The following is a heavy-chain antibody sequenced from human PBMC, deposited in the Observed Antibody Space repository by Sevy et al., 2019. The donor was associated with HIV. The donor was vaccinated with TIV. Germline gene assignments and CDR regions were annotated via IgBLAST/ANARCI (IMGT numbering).Heavy chain of an antibody. D-gene: IGHD2-2*03. CDR2: ISGNSGTT. V-gene: IGHV1-2*02. CDR3: AIEMDSPSADDAFDV. Sequence: ASVKVSCKASGYTFTDHYIHWVRQAPGQGLEWMGWISGNSGTTKSEQKFQGRVTMTRDTSISAAYMELDRLTSDDTAVYYCAIEMDSPSADDAFDVWGQGTMVTVSS. CDR1: GYTFTDHY. J-gene: IGHJ3*01.